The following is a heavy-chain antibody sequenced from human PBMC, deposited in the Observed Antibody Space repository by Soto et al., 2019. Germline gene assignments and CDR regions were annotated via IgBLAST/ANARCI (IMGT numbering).Heavy chain of an antibody. V-gene: IGHV6-1*01. J-gene: IGHJ4*02. CDR1: GDSVSSNSAA. D-gene: IGHD6-19*01. CDR2: TYYRSKWYN. Sequence: PSQTLSLTCAISGDSVSSNSAAWNWIRQSPSRGLEWLGRTYYRSKWYNDYAVSVKSRITINPDTSKSQFSLQLNSVTPEDTAVYYCARERGLAVAVHYFDYWGQGTLVTVSS. CDR3: ARERGLAVAVHYFDY.